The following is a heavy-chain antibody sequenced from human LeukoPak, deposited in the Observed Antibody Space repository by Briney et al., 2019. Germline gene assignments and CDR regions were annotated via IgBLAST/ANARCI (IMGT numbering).Heavy chain of an antibody. CDR1: GFTFSSYA. CDR3: AKDHFYDILTAFDY. D-gene: IGHD3-9*01. J-gene: IGHJ4*02. Sequence: GGSLRLSCAASGFTFSSYAMSWVRQAPGKGLEWAAYISSGTYYADSVKGRFTISRDNAKNSLYLQMNSLRAEDTAVYYCAKDHFYDILTAFDYWGQGTLVTVSS. V-gene: IGHV3-48*04. CDR2: ISSGT.